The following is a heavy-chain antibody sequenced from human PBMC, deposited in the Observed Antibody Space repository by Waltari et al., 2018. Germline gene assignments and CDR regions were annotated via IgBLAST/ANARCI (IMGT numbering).Heavy chain of an antibody. Sequence: QVTLKESGPALVKPTQTLTLTCTFSGFSLSTSGMRASWIRQPPGKALEWLAHIDWDDEKFYSTSLKTRLTISKDTSKNPVVLTMTNMDPVDTATYYCARTQGYEVDYWGQGTLVTVSS. CDR3: ARTQGYEVDY. D-gene: IGHD6-13*01. V-gene: IGHV2-70*04. J-gene: IGHJ4*02. CDR1: GFSLSTSGMR. CDR2: IDWDDEK.